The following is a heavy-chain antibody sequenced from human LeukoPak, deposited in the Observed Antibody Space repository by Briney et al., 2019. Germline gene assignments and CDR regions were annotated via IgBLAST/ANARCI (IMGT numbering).Heavy chain of an antibody. CDR2: ITWNSYSM. Sequence: GGSLRLSCAASGFTFDDYAMHWVRQAPGKGLEGVSGITWNSYSMGYADSVKGRFTITRDNAKNSLFLQMNSLRADDVALYYCAKSVGATTGGFDYWGQGTLATVSS. CDR3: AKSVGATTGGFDY. CDR1: GFTFDDYA. D-gene: IGHD1-26*01. V-gene: IGHV3-9*03. J-gene: IGHJ4*02.